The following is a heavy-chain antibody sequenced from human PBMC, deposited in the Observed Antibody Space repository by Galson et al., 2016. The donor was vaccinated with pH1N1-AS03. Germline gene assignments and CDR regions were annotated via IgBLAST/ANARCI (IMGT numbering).Heavy chain of an antibody. V-gene: IGHV3-11*01. CDR3: ARGWYDIWTGYLVDPLDY. D-gene: IGHD3-9*01. Sequence: SLRLSCAASGFTFGDYYMSWIRQAPGKGLEWISCITSSGGSGSTIYYADSVKGRFTISRDNAKNSLYLQMNSLRAEDTAVYFCARGWYDIWTGYLVDPLDYWGQGALVTVSS. CDR1: GFTFGDYY. CDR2: ITSSGGSGSTI. J-gene: IGHJ4*02.